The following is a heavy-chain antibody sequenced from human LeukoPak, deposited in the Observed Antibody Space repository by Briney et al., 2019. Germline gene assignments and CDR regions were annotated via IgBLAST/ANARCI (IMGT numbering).Heavy chain of an antibody. J-gene: IGHJ5*02. CDR3: AKDWSIFGARDWFDP. V-gene: IGHV4-34*01. Sequence: SETLSLTCAVYGGSFSGYYWSWIRQPPGKGLEWIGEINHSGSTNYNPSLKSRVTISVDTSKNQFSLKLSSVTAADTAVYYCAKDWSIFGARDWFDPWGQGILVTVSS. D-gene: IGHD3-3*01. CDR1: GGSFSGYY. CDR2: INHSGST.